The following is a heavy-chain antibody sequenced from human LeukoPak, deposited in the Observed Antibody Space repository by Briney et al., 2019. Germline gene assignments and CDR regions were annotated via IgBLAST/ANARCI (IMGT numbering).Heavy chain of an antibody. D-gene: IGHD2-2*02. V-gene: IGHV4-34*01. CDR1: GGAFSGYY. CDR2: INHSGST. J-gene: IGHJ5*02. Sequence: SETLSLTCAVSGGAFSGYYWSWIRQPPGKGLEWIGEINHSGSTSYNPSLKSRVTISVDTSKNQFSLKLRSVTAADTAVYYCARGGNQLLYSWRNWFDPWGQGTLVTVSS. CDR3: ARGGNQLLYSWRNWFDP.